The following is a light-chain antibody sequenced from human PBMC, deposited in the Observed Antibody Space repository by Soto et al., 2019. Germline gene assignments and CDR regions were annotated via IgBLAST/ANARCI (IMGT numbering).Light chain of an antibody. CDR3: QQYNDWT. Sequence: DIVMTQSPATLSVSPGERATLSCRASQSVSRNLAWYQQKPGQAPRLLIYGASTRATGIPVRFSGSGSGTEFTLTISSLQSEDFAVYYCQQYNDWTFGQGTKVEIK. CDR1: QSVSRN. V-gene: IGKV3-15*01. J-gene: IGKJ1*01. CDR2: GAS.